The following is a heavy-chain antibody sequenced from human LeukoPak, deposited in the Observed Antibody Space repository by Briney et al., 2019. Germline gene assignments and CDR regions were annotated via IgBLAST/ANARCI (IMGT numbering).Heavy chain of an antibody. Sequence: SETLSLTCAVYGGSFSSYYWSWIRQPPGKGLEWIGYIYYSGSTNYNPSLKSRVTISVDTSKNQFSLKLSSVTAADTAVYYCARVTGYMIEDYFDYWGQGTLVTVSS. CDR1: GGSFSSYY. CDR3: ARVTGYMIEDYFDY. CDR2: IYYSGST. D-gene: IGHD3-22*01. J-gene: IGHJ4*02. V-gene: IGHV4-59*01.